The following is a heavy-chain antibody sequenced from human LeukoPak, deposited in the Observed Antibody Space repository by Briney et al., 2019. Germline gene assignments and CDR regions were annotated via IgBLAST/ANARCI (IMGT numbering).Heavy chain of an antibody. Sequence: GGSLRLSCAASRFTFSTYGMPWVRQAPGKGLEWVAVISYDGSNKYYADSVKGRFTISRDNSKNTLYLQMNSLRAEDTAVYYCAKLVVYYDSSGTLDYWGQGTLVTVSS. CDR3: AKLVVYYDSSGTLDY. CDR2: ISYDGSNK. V-gene: IGHV3-30*18. CDR1: RFTFSTYG. D-gene: IGHD3-22*01. J-gene: IGHJ4*02.